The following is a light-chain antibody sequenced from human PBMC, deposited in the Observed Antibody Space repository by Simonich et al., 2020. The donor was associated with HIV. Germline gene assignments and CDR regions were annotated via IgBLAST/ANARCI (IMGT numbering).Light chain of an antibody. V-gene: IGKV3-15*01. CDR1: QSVSSN. CDR2: GAS. CDR3: QQRSNWPPFT. Sequence: EIVMTQSPATLSVSPGERATLSCRASQSVSSNLAWYQQKPGQAPRLLMYGASTRATGIPARFSGSGSGTDFTLTISSLEPEDFAVYYCQQRSNWPPFTFGGGTKVEIK. J-gene: IGKJ4*01.